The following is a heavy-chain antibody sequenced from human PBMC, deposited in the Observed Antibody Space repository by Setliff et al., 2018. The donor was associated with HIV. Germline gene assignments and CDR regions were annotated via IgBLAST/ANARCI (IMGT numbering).Heavy chain of an antibody. J-gene: IGHJ4*02. CDR1: GYTFTTYG. Sequence: GASVKVSCKASGYTFTTYGITWVRQAPGQGLEWMGWIIPILGIANYAQKFQGRVTITTDESTSTAYMELSSLRSEDTAVYYCARGAVVTNYFDYWGQGTLVTVSS. CDR3: ARGAVVTNYFDY. CDR2: IIPILGIA. D-gene: IGHD2-15*01. V-gene: IGHV1-69*10.